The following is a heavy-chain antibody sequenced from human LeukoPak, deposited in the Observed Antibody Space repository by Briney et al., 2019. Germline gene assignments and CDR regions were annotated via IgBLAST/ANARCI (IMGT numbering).Heavy chain of an antibody. J-gene: IGHJ4*02. CDR3: AKDIEAEGYFDY. CDR2: ISWNSGSI. D-gene: IGHD2-15*01. Sequence: PGRSLRLSCAASGFTFDDYAMHWVRQAPGKGLEWVSGISWNSGSIGYADSVKGRFTISRDNAKNSLYLQMNSLRAEDTALYYCAKDIEAEGYFDYWGQGTLVTVSS. CDR1: GFTFDDYA. V-gene: IGHV3-9*01.